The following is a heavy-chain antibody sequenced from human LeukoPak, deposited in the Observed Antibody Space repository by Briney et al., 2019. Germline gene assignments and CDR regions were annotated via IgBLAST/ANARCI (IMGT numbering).Heavy chain of an antibody. CDR2: IKQDGSQK. CDR1: GFTFSSYW. J-gene: IGHJ4*02. D-gene: IGHD6-6*01. CDR3: ARESFAARWD. Sequence: GGSLRLSCAASGFTFSSYWMSWVRQAPGKGLEWVANIKQDGSQKSYVDSVKGRFTISRDNANNLLYLQMNSLRAEDTAVYYCARESFAARWDWGQGTLVTVSS. V-gene: IGHV3-7*01.